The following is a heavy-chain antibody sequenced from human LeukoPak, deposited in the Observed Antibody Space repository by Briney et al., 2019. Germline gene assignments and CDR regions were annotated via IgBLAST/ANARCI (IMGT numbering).Heavy chain of an antibody. D-gene: IGHD3-22*01. CDR1: GGTFSSYA. V-gene: IGHV1-69*05. CDR2: IIPIFGTA. Sequence: SVKVSCKASGGTFSSYAISWVRQAPGQGLEWMGGIIPIFGTANYAQKFQGRVTITRDTSASTAYMELSSLRSEDTAVYYCARDGGEYYYDSSGYYPSGFDPWGQGTLVTVSS. CDR3: ARDGGEYYYDSSGYYPSGFDP. J-gene: IGHJ5*02.